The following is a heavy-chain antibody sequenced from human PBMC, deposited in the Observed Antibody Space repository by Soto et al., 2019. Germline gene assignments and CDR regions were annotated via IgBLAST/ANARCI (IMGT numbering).Heavy chain of an antibody. Sequence: GGSLRLSCAASGFTVSSNYMSWVRQAPGKGLEWVSVIYSGGSTYYADSVKGRFTISRDNSKNTLYLQMNRLRAEATAVYYCAREKYYYDSSGYFDYWGQATLVTVSS. CDR2: IYSGGST. CDR3: AREKYYYDSSGYFDY. D-gene: IGHD3-22*01. CDR1: GFTVSSNY. J-gene: IGHJ4*02. V-gene: IGHV3-53*01.